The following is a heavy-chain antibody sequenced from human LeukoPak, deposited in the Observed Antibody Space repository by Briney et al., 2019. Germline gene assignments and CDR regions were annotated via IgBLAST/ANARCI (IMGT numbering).Heavy chain of an antibody. D-gene: IGHD5-24*01. CDR3: ARPSPPGDGYNPPDH. CDR2: TSHDGRTK. Sequence: GKSLTLSCVVSGFNFDNFAMHWVRQPLGKGLEWVAVTSHDGRTKYYADSMKGRITISRDNSKNTLFLQMNNLRSEDTAVYFCARPSPPGDGYNPPDHWGQGTLVTVSS. V-gene: IGHV3-30*04. CDR1: GFNFDNFA. J-gene: IGHJ4*02.